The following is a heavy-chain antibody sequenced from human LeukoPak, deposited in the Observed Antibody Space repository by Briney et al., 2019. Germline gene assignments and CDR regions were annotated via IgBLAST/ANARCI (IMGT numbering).Heavy chain of an antibody. CDR1: GFTFSNYA. V-gene: IGHV3-23*01. CDR2: LSSSAAST. Sequence: GGSLRLSCVASGFTFSNYAMSCVRQAPGQGLEWVSTLSSSAASTYSADSVKGRFTISRDNSKNTLYLQMNSLRAEDTAVYYCAKLSGSYKLDYWGQGTLVTVSS. CDR3: AKLSGSYKLDY. D-gene: IGHD1-26*01. J-gene: IGHJ4*02.